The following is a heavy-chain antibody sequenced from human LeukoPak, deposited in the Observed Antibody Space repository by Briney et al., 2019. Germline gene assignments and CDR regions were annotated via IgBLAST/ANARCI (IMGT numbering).Heavy chain of an antibody. Sequence: GRTLRLSCAASGFTFSSYGMHWVRQAPGKGLEWVAVISYDGSNKYYADSVKGRFTISRDNSKNTLYLQMNSLRAEDTAVYYCAKDLLSTVAGEAAYYYGMDVWGQGTTVTVSS. J-gene: IGHJ6*02. V-gene: IGHV3-30*18. CDR3: AKDLLSTVAGEAAYYYGMDV. CDR1: GFTFSSYG. D-gene: IGHD6-19*01. CDR2: ISYDGSNK.